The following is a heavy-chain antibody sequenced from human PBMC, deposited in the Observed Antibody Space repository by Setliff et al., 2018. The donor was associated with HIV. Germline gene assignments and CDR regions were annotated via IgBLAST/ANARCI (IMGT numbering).Heavy chain of an antibody. J-gene: IGHJ3*01. CDR1: GYRFAFHW. D-gene: IGHD3-10*01. CDR3: ARLGEYGSFDL. CDR2: IYPGDSET. Sequence: PGESLKISCQASGYRFAFHWIAWVRLMPGKGLEWMGSIYPGDSETTYRMSFQGHVSISADRSIKTAYLQWSSLKTSDTAIYYCARLGEYGSFDLWGRGTAVTV. V-gene: IGHV5-51*01.